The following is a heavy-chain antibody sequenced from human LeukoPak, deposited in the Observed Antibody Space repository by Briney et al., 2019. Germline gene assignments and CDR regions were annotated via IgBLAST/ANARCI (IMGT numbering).Heavy chain of an antibody. J-gene: IGHJ6*03. V-gene: IGHV3-23*01. CDR3: ARVSKPGWYDYYYMDV. Sequence: GGSLRLSCAASGFTFSSYGMSWVRQAPGKGLEWVSAISGSGGSTYYADSVKGRFTISRDNSKNTLYLQMDSLRVEGTAVYYCARVSKPGWYDYYYMDVWGKGTTVTVSS. D-gene: IGHD2/OR15-2a*01. CDR1: GFTFSSYG. CDR2: ISGSGGST.